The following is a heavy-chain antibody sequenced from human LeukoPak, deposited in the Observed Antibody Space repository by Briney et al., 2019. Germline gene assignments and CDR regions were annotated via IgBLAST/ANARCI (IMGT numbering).Heavy chain of an antibody. J-gene: IGHJ6*03. D-gene: IGHD6-13*01. Sequence: SETLPLTCTVSGGSISSSSYYWGWIRQPPGKGLEWIGSIYYSGSTYYNPSLKSRVTISVDTSKNQFSLKLSSVTAADTAVYYCARVDPSSWYYYMDVWGKGTTVTVSS. CDR3: ARVDPSSWYYYMDV. V-gene: IGHV4-39*07. CDR1: GGSISSSSYY. CDR2: IYYSGST.